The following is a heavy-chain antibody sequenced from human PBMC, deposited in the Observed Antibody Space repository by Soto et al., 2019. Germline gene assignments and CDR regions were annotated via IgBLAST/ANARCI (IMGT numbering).Heavy chain of an antibody. V-gene: IGHV4-34*01. J-gene: IGHJ6*02. CDR3: ARGRNSSSWNYGMDV. CDR2: INHSGST. Sequence: QVQLQQWGAGLLKPSETLSLTCAVYGGSFSGYYWSWIRQPPGKGLEWIGEINHSGSTNYNPSLKSRVTISVDTSKNQFSLKLSSVTAADTAVYYCARGRNSSSWNYGMDVWGQGTTVTVSS. D-gene: IGHD6-13*01. CDR1: GGSFSGYY.